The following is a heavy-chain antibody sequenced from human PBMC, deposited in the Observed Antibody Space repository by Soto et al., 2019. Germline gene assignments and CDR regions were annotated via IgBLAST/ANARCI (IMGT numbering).Heavy chain of an antibody. V-gene: IGHV1-69*13. J-gene: IGHJ1*01. CDR3: ATPAEALDTGMLKGLAH. Sequence: SVKVSCKASGGTFSNSAIIWVRQAPGQGLEWMGGILPIFGTPNYAQKFQGRLTISADEFSGTAYMELNILRSEDTAVYYCATPAEALDTGMLKGLAHWGQGSLVTVSS. CDR2: ILPIFGTP. CDR1: GGTFSNSA. D-gene: IGHD5-18*01.